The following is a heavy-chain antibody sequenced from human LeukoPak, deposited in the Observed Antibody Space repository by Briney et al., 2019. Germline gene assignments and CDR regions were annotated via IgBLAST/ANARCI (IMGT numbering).Heavy chain of an antibody. J-gene: IGHJ6*03. V-gene: IGHV5-51*01. Sequence: GESLKISCKGSGYSFTNYWIGWVRQLPGKGLEWMGIIYPGDSDTRYSPSFQGQVTISADKSISTAYLQWRSLKASDTAMYFCARGPYCSTTSCYSPYYYYYMDVWGQGTLVTVSS. CDR2: IYPGDSDT. CDR3: ARGPYCSTTSCYSPYYYYYMDV. CDR1: GYSFTNYW. D-gene: IGHD2-2*01.